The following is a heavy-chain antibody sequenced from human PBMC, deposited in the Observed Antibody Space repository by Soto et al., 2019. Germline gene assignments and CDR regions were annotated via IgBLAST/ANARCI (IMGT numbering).Heavy chain of an antibody. J-gene: IGHJ3*02. V-gene: IGHV3-30*18. CDR2: ISYDGSNK. CDR3: AKDNSTLRVQWLTAGRAFDI. CDR1: GFTFSSYG. D-gene: IGHD6-19*01. Sequence: PGGSLRLSCAASGFTFSSYGMHWVRQAPGKGLEWVAVISYDGSNKYYADSVKGRFTISRDNSKNTLYLQMNSLRAEDTAVYYCAKDNSTLRVQWLTAGRAFDIWGQGSMVTVSS.